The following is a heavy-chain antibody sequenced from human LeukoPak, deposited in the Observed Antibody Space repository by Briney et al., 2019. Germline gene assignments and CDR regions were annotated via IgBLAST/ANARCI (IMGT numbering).Heavy chain of an antibody. CDR2: IYTSGST. CDR3: ARDYYGSGGDAFDI. CDR1: GGSISSSSYY. D-gene: IGHD3-10*01. J-gene: IGHJ3*02. Sequence: PSETLSLTCTVSGGSISSSSYYWGWIRQPPGKGLEWIGRIYTSGSTNYNPSLKSRVTMSVDTSKNQFSLKLSSVTAADTAVYYCARDYYGSGGDAFDIWGQGTMVTVSS. V-gene: IGHV4-39*07.